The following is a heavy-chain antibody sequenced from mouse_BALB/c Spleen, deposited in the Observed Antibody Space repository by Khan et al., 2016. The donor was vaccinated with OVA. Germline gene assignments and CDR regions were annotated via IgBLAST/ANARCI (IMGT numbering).Heavy chain of an antibody. CDR2: TNPTNGRT. V-gene: IGHV1S81*02. CDR1: GYTFTSYW. J-gene: IGHJ2*01. D-gene: IGHD1-1*01. Sequence: VQLQQSGAELVKAGASVKMSCKASGYTFTSYWMHWVKQRLGQGLEWFAETNPTNGRTYYNEKFKSKATLTVDKSSSTAYMLLSGTTFEDSSVYYCARITKIVATYFDYWGQGTTLTVSS. CDR3: ARITKIVATYFDY.